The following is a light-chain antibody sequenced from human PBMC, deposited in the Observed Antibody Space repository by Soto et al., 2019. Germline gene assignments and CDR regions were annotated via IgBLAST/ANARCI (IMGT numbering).Light chain of an antibody. CDR3: CSYTSSSTPWV. V-gene: IGLV2-14*03. CDR1: NSDVGGYNY. Sequence: QSVLTQPASGSWSPGQSITISCTGTNSDVGGYNYVSWYQQHPGKAPKLIIYDVSDRPSGISSRFSASKSGNTASLTISGLQAEDEADYYCCSYTSSSTPWVFGTGTKVTVL. CDR2: DVS. J-gene: IGLJ1*01.